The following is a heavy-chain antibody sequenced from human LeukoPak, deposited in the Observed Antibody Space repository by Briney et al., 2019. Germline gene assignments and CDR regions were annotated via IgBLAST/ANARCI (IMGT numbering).Heavy chain of an antibody. CDR2: ISGSGRST. J-gene: IGHJ4*02. D-gene: IGHD1-26*01. CDR1: GFTYSNYA. CDR3: AKPVVNSGTYIPFGS. V-gene: IGHV3-23*01. Sequence: GGSLRLSCTASGFTYSNYAMNWVRQAPGKGLEWVSVISGSGRSTYYADSVKGRFTISRDKSKNTLYLQMDSLRVEDTAIYYCAKPVVNSGTYIPFGSWGQGTLVTVSS.